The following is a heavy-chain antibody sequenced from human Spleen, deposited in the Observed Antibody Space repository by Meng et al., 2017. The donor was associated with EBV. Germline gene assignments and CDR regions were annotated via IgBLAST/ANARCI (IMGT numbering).Heavy chain of an antibody. Sequence: QWRLRGPGQDQVKPSETLSLTCNVSVASISRFYYWGWIRQPTGRGLAWMGRVHYTGSTYYSPSLKSRVTVSVDTSKNQFSLRLTSVTAADTAVYYCARPFPSWQSPRLDPFGAWGQGTLVTVSS. CDR3: ARPFPSWQSPRLDPFGA. CDR2: VHYTGST. D-gene: IGHD6-19*01. CDR1: VASISRFYY. J-gene: IGHJ5*02. V-gene: IGHV4-39*01.